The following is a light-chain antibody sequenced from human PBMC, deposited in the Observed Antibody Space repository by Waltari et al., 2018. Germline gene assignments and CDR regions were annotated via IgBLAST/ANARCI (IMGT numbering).Light chain of an antibody. J-gene: IGKJ2*01. CDR2: QAY. CDR1: QTIDTW. CDR3: QQYRNYPYI. Sequence: DIQMTQSPPTLSASIGDRVTITCRASQTIDTWLAWYQQRPGKAPKLLIRQAYTRDTGVPTRFSGGGSGTEFTLTIDSLQPDDFATYYCQQYRNYPYIFGQGTKVETK. V-gene: IGKV1-5*03.